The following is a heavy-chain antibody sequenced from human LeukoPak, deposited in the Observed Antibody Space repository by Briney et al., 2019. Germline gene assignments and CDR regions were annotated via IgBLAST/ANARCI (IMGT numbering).Heavy chain of an antibody. D-gene: IGHD5-12*01. V-gene: IGHV4-59*01. CDR2: IYHSGST. Sequence: SETLSLTCTLSGGSISTYYWSWIRQPPGKGLEWIGYIYHSGSTDYNPSLKSRVTISVDTSKNQFSLKLSSVTAADTAVHYCARGGGYASPIGYWGQGALVTVSS. CDR1: GGSISTYY. J-gene: IGHJ4*02. CDR3: ARGGGYASPIGY.